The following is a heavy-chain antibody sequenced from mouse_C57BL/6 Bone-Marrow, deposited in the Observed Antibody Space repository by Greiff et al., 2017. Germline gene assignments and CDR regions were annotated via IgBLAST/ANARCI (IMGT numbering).Heavy chain of an antibody. CDR2: IDPENGDT. CDR1: GFNIKDDY. J-gene: IGHJ3*01. Sequence: EVQLVESGAELVRPGASVKLSCTASGFNIKDDYMHWVKQRPEQGLEWIGWIDPENGDTEYASKFQGKATITADTSSNTAYLQLSSLTSEDTAVYYCTTYPGPFAYWGQGTLVTVSA. CDR3: TTYPGPFAY. D-gene: IGHD3-3*01. V-gene: IGHV14-4*01.